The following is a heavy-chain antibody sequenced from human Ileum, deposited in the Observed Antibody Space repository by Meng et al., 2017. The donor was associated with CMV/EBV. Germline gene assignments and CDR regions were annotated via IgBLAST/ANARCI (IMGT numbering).Heavy chain of an antibody. CDR1: GGSFSGYY. V-gene: IGHV4-34*01. CDR2: INQSGST. J-gene: IGHJ3*02. D-gene: IGHD3-3*01. Sequence: SETLSLTCAVHGGSFSGYYWSWIRQPPGKGLEWIGEINQSGSTNYNPSLKSRVTISVDTSKNQFSLKLSDVTAAETAVYYCAREGPKGPTSPNYTIFGVFIIGRAFDNWGQGTMVTVSS. CDR3: AREGPKGPTSPNYTIFGVFIIGRAFDN.